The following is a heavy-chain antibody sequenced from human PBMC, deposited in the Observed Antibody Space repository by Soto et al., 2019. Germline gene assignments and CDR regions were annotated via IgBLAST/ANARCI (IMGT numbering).Heavy chain of an antibody. CDR3: ALGMAAAGFVWFDS. Sequence: SETLSLTCTVSGGSISSYYWSWIRQPPGKGLEWIGYIYYSGSTNYNPSLKSRVTISVDTSKNQFSLKLSSVTAADTAVYYCALGMAAAGFVWFDSWGQGTLVTVSS. D-gene: IGHD6-13*01. CDR2: IYYSGST. CDR1: GGSISSYY. J-gene: IGHJ5*01. V-gene: IGHV4-59*01.